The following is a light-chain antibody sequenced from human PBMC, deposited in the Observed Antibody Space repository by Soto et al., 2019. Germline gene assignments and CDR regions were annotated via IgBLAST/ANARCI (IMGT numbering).Light chain of an antibody. V-gene: IGKV1-39*01. J-gene: IGKJ2*01. CDR2: AAS. Sequence: DIQMTHSPSSLSASVGDRVTITCRASQSISTYLNWYQQKPGKAPNLLIYAASSLQTGVPSRFSGSGSGTDLTLTISSLQPEDFATYYCQQSFRTPYTFGQGTKLEIK. CDR1: QSISTY. CDR3: QQSFRTPYT.